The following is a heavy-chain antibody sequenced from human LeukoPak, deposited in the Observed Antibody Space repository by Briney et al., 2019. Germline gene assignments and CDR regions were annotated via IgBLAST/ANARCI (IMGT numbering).Heavy chain of an antibody. D-gene: IGHD5-12*01. V-gene: IGHV4-59*01. J-gene: IGHJ4*02. Sequence: PSETLSLTCTVSGGSISNYYWSWIRQPPGKGLEWIGYIYYSGSTNYNPSLKSRVTISLDTSKNQFSLKLSSVTAADTAVYYCARGGYDFGWNFGYWGQGTLVTVSS. CDR3: ARGGYDFGWNFGY. CDR1: GGSISNYY. CDR2: IYYSGST.